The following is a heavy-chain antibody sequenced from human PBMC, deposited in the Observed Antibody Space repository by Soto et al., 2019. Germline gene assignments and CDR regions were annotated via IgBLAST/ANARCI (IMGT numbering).Heavy chain of an antibody. Sequence: GVSLRLSCAASGFTFSDAWMSWVRQAPGKGLDWVGRIKSKSDGGTTEYAAHVRGRFTISRDDSKNTLYLQMNSLKTEDTAVYYCTTDLWRIAVVVGSTGYFNPWGQGTPVTVSS. CDR3: TTDLWRIAVVVGSTGYFNP. J-gene: IGHJ5*02. D-gene: IGHD2-15*01. CDR2: IKSKSDGGTT. V-gene: IGHV3-15*01. CDR1: GFTFSDAW.